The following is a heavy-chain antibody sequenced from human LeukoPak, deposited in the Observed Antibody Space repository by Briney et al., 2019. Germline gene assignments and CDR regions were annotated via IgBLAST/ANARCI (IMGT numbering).Heavy chain of an antibody. CDR3: ARESITMIPGLTHFDL. D-gene: IGHD3-10*01. Sequence: GGSLRLSCAASGFTFSNYDMHWVRQDKGKGLEWVSAIATAGDTCYAGSVKGRFTISRENAKNSLYLQMNSLRAGDTAVYYCARESITMIPGLTHFDLLGRGTLVTVSS. V-gene: IGHV3-13*04. J-gene: IGHJ2*01. CDR1: GFTFSNYD. CDR2: IATAGDT.